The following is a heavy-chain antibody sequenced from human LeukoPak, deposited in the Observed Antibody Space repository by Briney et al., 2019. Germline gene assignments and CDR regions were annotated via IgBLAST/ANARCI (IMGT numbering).Heavy chain of an antibody. Sequence: GESLKISCKGSGYSFTSYWIGWVRQMPGKGLEWMGIIYPGDSDTRYSPSFQGQVTISADKSISTAYLQWSSLKASDTAMYYCGRTRGPDDYVQAFDIWGQGTMVTVSS. CDR1: GYSFTSYW. CDR2: IYPGDSDT. D-gene: IGHD4-17*01. CDR3: GRTRGPDDYVQAFDI. V-gene: IGHV5-51*01. J-gene: IGHJ3*02.